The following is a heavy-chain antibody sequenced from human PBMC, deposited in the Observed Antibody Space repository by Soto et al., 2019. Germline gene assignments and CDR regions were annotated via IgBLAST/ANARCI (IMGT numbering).Heavy chain of an antibody. J-gene: IGHJ6*02. CDR3: AREDCSGGSCYYYGMDV. CDR2: ISAYNGNT. D-gene: IGHD2-15*01. V-gene: IGHV1-18*01. Sequence: QVQRVQSGAEVKKPGASVKVSCKASGYTFTSYGISWVRQAPGQGLEWMGWISAYNGNTNYAQKLQGRVTMTTDTSTSTAYMELRSRRSDDTDVYYCAREDCSGGSCYYYGMDVWGQGNTVTVSS. CDR1: GYTFTSYG.